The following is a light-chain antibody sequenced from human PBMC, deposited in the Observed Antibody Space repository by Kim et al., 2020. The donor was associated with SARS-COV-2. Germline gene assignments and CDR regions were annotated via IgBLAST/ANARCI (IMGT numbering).Light chain of an antibody. CDR1: SSDVGSYNY. CDR2: DVT. Sequence: SPGQSVTISCTGTSSDVGSYNYVSWYQQPPGKAPKLIIYDVTKRPSGVPDRFSGSKSGNTASLTISGLQAEDEADYYCCSYAGSVVFGGGTQLTVL. V-gene: IGLV2-11*01. CDR3: CSYAGSVV. J-gene: IGLJ2*01.